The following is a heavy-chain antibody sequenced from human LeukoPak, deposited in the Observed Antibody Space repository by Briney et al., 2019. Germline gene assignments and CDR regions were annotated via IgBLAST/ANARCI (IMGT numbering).Heavy chain of an antibody. V-gene: IGHV4-39*07. D-gene: IGHD3-16*02. CDR3: ARGLRDYVWGSYRIDAFDI. Sequence: SETLSLTCTVSGGSISSSSYYWGWIRQPPGKGLEWIGSIYYSGSTNYNPSLKSRVTISVDTSKNQFSLKLSSVTAADTAVYYCARGLRDYVWGSYRIDAFDIWGQGTMVTVSS. CDR2: IYYSGST. J-gene: IGHJ3*02. CDR1: GGSISSSSYY.